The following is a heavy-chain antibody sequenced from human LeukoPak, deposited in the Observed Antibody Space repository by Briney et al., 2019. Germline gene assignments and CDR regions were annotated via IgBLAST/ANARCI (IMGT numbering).Heavy chain of an antibody. D-gene: IGHD6-6*01. Sequence: ASVKVSCKASGYTFTGYYMHWVRQAPGQGLESMGRINPNSGGTNYAQKFQGRVTMTRDTSISTAYMELSRLRSDDTAVYYCATYSSFYYYYYMDVWGKGTTVTVSS. CDR2: INPNSGGT. CDR3: ATYSSFYYYYYMDV. V-gene: IGHV1-2*06. CDR1: GYTFTGYY. J-gene: IGHJ6*03.